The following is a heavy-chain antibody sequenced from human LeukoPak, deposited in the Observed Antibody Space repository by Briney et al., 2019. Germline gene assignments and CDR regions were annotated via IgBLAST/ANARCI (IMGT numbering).Heavy chain of an antibody. Sequence: ASVKVSCKASGYTFSGYYIHWVRQAPGQGLEWMGWINPNSGGTNYAQKSQGRVTMTRDTSISTAYMELSRLRSDDTAVYYCARAGRPYCGGDCYPGDFQHWGQGTLVTVSS. J-gene: IGHJ1*01. D-gene: IGHD2-21*02. CDR1: GYTFSGYY. CDR3: ARAGRPYCGGDCYPGDFQH. CDR2: INPNSGGT. V-gene: IGHV1-2*02.